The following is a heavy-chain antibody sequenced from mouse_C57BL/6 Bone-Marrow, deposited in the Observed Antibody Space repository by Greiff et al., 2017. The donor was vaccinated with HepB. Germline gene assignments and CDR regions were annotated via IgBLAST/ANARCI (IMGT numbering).Heavy chain of an antibody. CDR1: GFTFSSYA. J-gene: IGHJ2*01. CDR2: ISDGGSYT. Sequence: EVKVVESGGGLVKPGGSLKLSCAASGFTFSSYAMSWVRQTPEKRLEWVATISDGGSYTYYPDNVKGRFTISRDNAKNNLYLQMSHLKSEDTAMYYCASLYYGNNWGQGTTLTVSS. D-gene: IGHD2-1*01. V-gene: IGHV5-4*03. CDR3: ASLYYGNN.